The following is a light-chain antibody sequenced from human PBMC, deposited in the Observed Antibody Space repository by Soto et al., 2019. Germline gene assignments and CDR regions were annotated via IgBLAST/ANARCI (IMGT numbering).Light chain of an antibody. CDR3: QQYGRSPPGALT. V-gene: IGKV3-20*01. Sequence: EIVLTQSPGTLSLSPGERATLSCRASQSVSSSYLAWYQQKPGQAPRLLIYGASSRATGIPDRFSGSGSGTDFTLTISRLEPEDFAVYYCQQYGRSPPGALTFGGGTKVEIK. J-gene: IGKJ4*01. CDR1: QSVSSSY. CDR2: GAS.